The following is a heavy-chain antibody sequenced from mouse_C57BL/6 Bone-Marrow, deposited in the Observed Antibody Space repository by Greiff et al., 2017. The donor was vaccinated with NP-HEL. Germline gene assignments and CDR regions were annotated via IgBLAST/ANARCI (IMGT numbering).Heavy chain of an antibody. CDR2: ISSGGSYT. J-gene: IGHJ2*01. V-gene: IGHV5-6*01. CDR1: GFTFSSYG. D-gene: IGHD1-1*01. CDR3: ARTAVITTVVGGYFDY. Sequence: EVMLVESGGDLVKPGGSLKLSCAASGFTFSSYGMSWVRQTPDKRLEWVATISSGGSYTYYPDSVKGRFTISRDNAKNTLYLQMSSLKSEDTAMYYCARTAVITTVVGGYFDYWGQGTTLTVSS.